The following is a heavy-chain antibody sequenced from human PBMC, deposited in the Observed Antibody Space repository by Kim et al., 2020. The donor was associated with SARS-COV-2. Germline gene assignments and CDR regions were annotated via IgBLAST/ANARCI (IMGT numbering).Heavy chain of an antibody. V-gene: IGHV1-46*01. J-gene: IGHJ4*02. CDR1: GYIFTYFF. CDR2: INPSSGRT. Sequence: ASVKVSCKASGYIFTYFFMYWVLQAPGQGLEWVGLINPSSGRTKSAQKFQDRVTMTRDTSTTTIYMELTGLRSDDTAVYFCARGCHKYYYDSGPYHFDHWGQGTLVTVSS. CDR3: ARGCHKYYYDSGPYHFDH. D-gene: IGHD3-22*01.